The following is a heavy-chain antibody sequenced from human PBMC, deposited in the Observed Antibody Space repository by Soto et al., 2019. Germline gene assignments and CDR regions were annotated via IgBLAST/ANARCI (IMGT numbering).Heavy chain of an antibody. Sequence: SETLFLPCAGYYGVFSTHSWNWIRPAPGKGLEWIGKINHSGSRNCNPSLKSRVTISIDMCKRQVSLKLNSVTAADTAVYYCARGGSSYWQVAFDILGQGTMVT. CDR2: INHSGSR. J-gene: IGHJ3*02. CDR1: YGVFSTHS. D-gene: IGHD1-26*01. V-gene: IGHV4-34*01. CDR3: ARGGSSYWQVAFDI.